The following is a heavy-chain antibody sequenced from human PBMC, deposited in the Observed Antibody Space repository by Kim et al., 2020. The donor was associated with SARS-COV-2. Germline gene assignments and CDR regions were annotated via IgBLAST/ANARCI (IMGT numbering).Heavy chain of an antibody. D-gene: IGHD4-17*01. V-gene: IGHV3-48*03. CDR2: ISESGFI. CDR1: GFTFSRYE. CDR3: ARDTYGDEDFDY. J-gene: IGHJ4*02. Sequence: GWSLRLSCAASGFTFSRYEINWVRQAPGKGLEWVSYISESGFISYADSVKGRFTISRDNAKNSAYLQMSSLRAEDTGIYYCARDTYGDEDFDYWGQGTLV.